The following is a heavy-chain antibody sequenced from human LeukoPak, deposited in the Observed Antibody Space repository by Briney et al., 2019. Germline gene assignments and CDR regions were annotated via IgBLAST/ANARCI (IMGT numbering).Heavy chain of an antibody. CDR1: GGSISSGSYY. Sequence: SETLSLTCTVSGGSISSGSYYWSWIRQPAGKGLEWIGRIYTSGSTNYNPSLKSRVTISVDTSKNLSSVTAADTAVYYCAREGIAARHNWFDPWGQGTLVTVSS. CDR3: AREGIAARHNWFDP. CDR2: IYTSGST. V-gene: IGHV4-61*02. J-gene: IGHJ5*02. D-gene: IGHD6-6*01.